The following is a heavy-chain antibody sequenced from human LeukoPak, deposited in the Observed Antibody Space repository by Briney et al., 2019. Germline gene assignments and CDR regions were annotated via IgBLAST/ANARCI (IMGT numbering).Heavy chain of an antibody. V-gene: IGHV3-9*01. CDR1: GFTFSDYA. Sequence: GGSLRLSCAASGFTFSDYAMHWVRQVPGKGLEWVSGISWNSASIGYADSVKGRFTISRDNSKNTLYLQMNSLRAEDTAVYYCAKDLPIAAAGFDAFDIWGQGTMVTVSS. D-gene: IGHD6-13*01. CDR2: ISWNSASI. J-gene: IGHJ3*02. CDR3: AKDLPIAAAGFDAFDI.